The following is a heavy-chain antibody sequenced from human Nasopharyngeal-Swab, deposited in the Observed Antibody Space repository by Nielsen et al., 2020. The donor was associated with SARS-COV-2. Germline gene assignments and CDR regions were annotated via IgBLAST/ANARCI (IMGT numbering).Heavy chain of an antibody. CDR2: IIPILGIA. CDR3: ARVSGYGSGSYYNAVFYYYGMDV. D-gene: IGHD3-10*01. V-gene: IGHV1-69*04. CDR1: GGTFGSYA. Sequence: SVKVSCKASGGTFGSYAISWVRQAPGQGLEWMGRIIPILGIANYAQKFQGRVTITADKSTSTAYMELSSLRSEDTAVYYCARVSGYGSGSYYNAVFYYYGMDVWGQGTTVTVSS. J-gene: IGHJ6*02.